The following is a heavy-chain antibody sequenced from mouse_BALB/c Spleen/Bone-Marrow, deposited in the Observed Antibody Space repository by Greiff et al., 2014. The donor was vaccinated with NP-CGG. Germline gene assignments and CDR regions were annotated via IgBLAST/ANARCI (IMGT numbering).Heavy chain of an antibody. J-gene: IGHJ2*01. CDR1: GFSIKDTY. CDR3: ARFYYGSSYFDY. Sequence: EVQVVESGTELVKPGASVKLSCTASGFSIKDTYMHWVKQRPEQGLEWIGRIDPANGNTKYDPKFQGKATITADTSSNTAYLQLSILTSEDTAVYYCARFYYGSSYFDYWGQGTTLTVSS. CDR2: IDPANGNT. D-gene: IGHD1-1*01. V-gene: IGHV14-3*02.